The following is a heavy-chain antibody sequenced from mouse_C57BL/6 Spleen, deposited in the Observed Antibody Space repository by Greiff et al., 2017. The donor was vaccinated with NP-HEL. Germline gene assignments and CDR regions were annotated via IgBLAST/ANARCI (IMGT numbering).Heavy chain of an antibody. J-gene: IGHJ4*01. CDR3: AIITTVVAKGSMDY. CDR1: GYSFTGYY. D-gene: IGHD1-1*01. CDR2: SNPSTGGT. Sequence: EVQLQQSGPELVKPGASVKISCKASGYSFTGYYMNWVKQSPEKSREWIGESNPSTGGTTYNQKFKAKATLTVDKSSSTAYMQLKSLTSEDSAVYYCAIITTVVAKGSMDYWGQGTSVTVSS. V-gene: IGHV1-42*01.